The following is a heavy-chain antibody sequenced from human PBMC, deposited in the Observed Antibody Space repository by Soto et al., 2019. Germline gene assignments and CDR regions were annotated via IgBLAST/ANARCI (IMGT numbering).Heavy chain of an antibody. D-gene: IGHD5-12*01. CDR1: GGTFSSYA. V-gene: IGHV1-69*13. CDR2: IIPIFGTA. CDR3: ARVGYSGYDFAGYYYYGMDV. Sequence: SSVKVSCKACGGTFSSYAISWVRQAPGQGLEWMGGIIPIFGTANYAQKFQGRVTITADESTSTAYMELSSLRSEDTAVYYCARVGYSGYDFAGYYYYGMDVWGQGTTVTVSS. J-gene: IGHJ6*02.